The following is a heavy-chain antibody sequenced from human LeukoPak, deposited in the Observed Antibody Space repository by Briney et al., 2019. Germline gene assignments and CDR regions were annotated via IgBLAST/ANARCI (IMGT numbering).Heavy chain of an antibody. D-gene: IGHD3-16*01. CDR3: VRSFGDDYFDF. J-gene: IGHJ4*02. Sequence: GGSLRLSCAASGFTFSSYAMSWVRQAPGKGLEWVGRTGKKGDRYITEYAASVKGRFTISRDDSKNSLFLQLNSLKTEDTAVYYCVRSFGDDYFDFWGQGTLVTVSS. CDR2: TGKKGDRYIT. CDR1: GFTFSSYA. V-gene: IGHV3-72*01.